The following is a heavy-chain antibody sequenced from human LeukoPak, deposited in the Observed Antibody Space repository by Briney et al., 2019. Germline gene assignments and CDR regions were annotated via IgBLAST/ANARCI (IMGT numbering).Heavy chain of an antibody. Sequence: ASVKVSFKVSGYTLTELSMHWVRQAPGKGLERMRGFDPEDGETIYAQKFQGRVTMTEDTSTDTAYMELSSLRSEDTDVYYCATAQPDCSSTSCYSIGYYYYGMDVWGQGTTVTVSS. D-gene: IGHD2-2*02. V-gene: IGHV1-24*01. J-gene: IGHJ6*02. CDR2: FDPEDGET. CDR3: ATAQPDCSSTSCYSIGYYYYGMDV. CDR1: GYTLTELS.